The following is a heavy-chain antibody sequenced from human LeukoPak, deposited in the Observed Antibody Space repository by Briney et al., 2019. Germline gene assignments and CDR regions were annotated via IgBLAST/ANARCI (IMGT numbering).Heavy chain of an antibody. Sequence: GGSLRLSCAASGFTFTNYWTHWVRQAPGEGLVWVSRINSDGSVTRYADSVKGRFTISRDNAKNTVFLQMNSLKTEDTAVYYCARDRGALDSWGQGTLVTVSS. CDR2: INSDGSVT. CDR3: ARDRGALDS. CDR1: GFTFTNYW. V-gene: IGHV3-74*01. J-gene: IGHJ4*02. D-gene: IGHD1-26*01.